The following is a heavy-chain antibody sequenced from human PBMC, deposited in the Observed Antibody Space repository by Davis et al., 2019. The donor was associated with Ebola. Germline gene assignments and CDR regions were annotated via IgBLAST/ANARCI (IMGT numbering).Heavy chain of an antibody. CDR1: GFTLSGYD. CDR3: ARGVAVGGFYFDY. CDR2: ISRSGYTI. J-gene: IGHJ4*02. Sequence: GESLKISCAASGFTLSGYDMNWVRQAPGKGLEWVSYISRSGYTIYYADSVKGRFTISRDNTKNSLYLQMNSLRAEDTAVYFCARGVAVGGFYFDYWGQGTLVTVSS. V-gene: IGHV3-48*04. D-gene: IGHD6-19*01.